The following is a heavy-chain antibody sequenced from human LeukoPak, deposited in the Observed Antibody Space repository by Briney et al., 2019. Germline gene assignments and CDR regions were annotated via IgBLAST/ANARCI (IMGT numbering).Heavy chain of an antibody. V-gene: IGHV3-30-3*01. CDR3: ARDSHYGGNSLDY. J-gene: IGHJ4*02. Sequence: PGGSLRLSCAASGFTFSSYAMHWVGQAQGKGLGGGAVISYDGSNKYYADSVKGRFTISRDNSKNTLYLQMNSLRAEDTAVYYCARDSHYGGNSLDYWGQGTLVTVSS. CDR2: ISYDGSNK. D-gene: IGHD4-23*01. CDR1: GFTFSSYA.